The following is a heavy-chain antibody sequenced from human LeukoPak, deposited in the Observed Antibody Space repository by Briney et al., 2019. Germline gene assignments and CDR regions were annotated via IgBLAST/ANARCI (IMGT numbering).Heavy chain of an antibody. Sequence: GASVKVSCKASGYTFTGYDMHWVRQAPGQGLEWMGWINPNSGGTNYAQKFQGWVTMTRDTSISTAYMELSRLRSDDTAVYYCATSRRDTAMAALDYWGQGTLVTVSS. CDR1: GYTFTGYD. V-gene: IGHV1-2*04. CDR2: INPNSGGT. J-gene: IGHJ4*02. D-gene: IGHD5-18*01. CDR3: ATSRRDTAMAALDY.